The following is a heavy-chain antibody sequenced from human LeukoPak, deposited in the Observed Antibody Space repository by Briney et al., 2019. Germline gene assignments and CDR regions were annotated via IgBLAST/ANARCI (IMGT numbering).Heavy chain of an antibody. Sequence: GGSLRLSCEASGFTFNNYAMSWVRQAPGKGLEWVATISGGGANTYYADFVKGRFTISRDNSENTVYLQMKYLRAEDTAIYFCAKDGGGWLSTGWYYFDYWSQGTLVTVSS. J-gene: IGHJ4*02. V-gene: IGHV3-23*01. CDR3: AKDGGGWLSTGWYYFDY. CDR1: GFTFNNYA. CDR2: ISGGGANT. D-gene: IGHD6-19*01.